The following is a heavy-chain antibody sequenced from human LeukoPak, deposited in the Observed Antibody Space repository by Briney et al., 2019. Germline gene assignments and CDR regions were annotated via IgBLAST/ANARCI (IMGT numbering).Heavy chain of an antibody. Sequence: VASVKVSCKVSGYTLTELSMHWVRQAPGKGLEWMGGFDPEDGETNYAQKFQGRVTMTEDTSTDTAYMELSSLRSEDTAVYYCATARNLIVVVPAAIREYYYGMDVWGQGTTVTVSS. CDR1: GYTLTELS. CDR2: FDPEDGET. D-gene: IGHD2-2*01. J-gene: IGHJ6*02. V-gene: IGHV1-24*01. CDR3: ATARNLIVVVPAAIREYYYGMDV.